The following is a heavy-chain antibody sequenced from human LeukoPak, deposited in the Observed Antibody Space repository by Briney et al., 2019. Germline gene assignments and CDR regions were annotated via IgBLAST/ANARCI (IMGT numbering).Heavy chain of an antibody. CDR3: AKVARRIAADGTGAGGAGGMDV. J-gene: IGHJ6*02. Sequence: GGSLRLSCAASGCTFSSYGMHWVRQAPGKGLEWVAVISYDGSNKYYADSVKGRFTISRDNSKNTLYLQMNSLRAEDTAVYCCAKVARRIAADGTGAGGAGGMDVWGQGTTVTVSS. V-gene: IGHV3-30*18. CDR1: GCTFSSYG. CDR2: ISYDGSNK. D-gene: IGHD6-13*01.